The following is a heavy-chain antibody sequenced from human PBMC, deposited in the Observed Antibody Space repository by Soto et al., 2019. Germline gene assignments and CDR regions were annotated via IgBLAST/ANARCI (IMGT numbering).Heavy chain of an antibody. Sequence: EVQLVESGGGLVQPGGSLRLSCAASGFTFSSYWMSWVRQLPGKGLEWVANIKVDGSEKYYGDAVKGRFTISRDHAENSLYLQMNSLRADDTAVYYCARGHSMSPNWFDPCGHGTLVTVSS. V-gene: IGHV3-7*03. J-gene: IGHJ5*02. CDR2: IKVDGSEK. CDR1: GFTFSSYW. D-gene: IGHD4-4*01. CDR3: ARGHSMSPNWFDP.